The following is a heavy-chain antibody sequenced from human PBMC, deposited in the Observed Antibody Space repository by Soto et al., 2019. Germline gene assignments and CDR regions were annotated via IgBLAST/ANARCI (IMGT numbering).Heavy chain of an antibody. CDR2: ISWNSGSI. Sequence: GGSLRLSCAASGFTFDDYAMHWVRQAPGKGLEWVSGISWNSGSIGYADSVKGRFTISRDNAKNSLYLQMNSLRAEDTALYYCAKGPIRREYYMDVWGKGTTVTVSS. J-gene: IGHJ6*03. V-gene: IGHV3-9*01. D-gene: IGHD1-26*01. CDR1: GFTFDDYA. CDR3: AKGPIRREYYMDV.